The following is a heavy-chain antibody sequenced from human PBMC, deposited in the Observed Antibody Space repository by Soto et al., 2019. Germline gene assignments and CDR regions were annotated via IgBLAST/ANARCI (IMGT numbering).Heavy chain of an antibody. CDR2: IIPILGIA. CDR1: GGTFSSYT. Sequence: QVQLVQSGAEVKKPGSSVKVSCKASGGTFSSYTISWVRQAPGQGLEWMGRIIPILGIANYAQKFQGRVTITADKSTSTAYMELSSLRSEDTAVYYWTRAPRFIEYGDYDYWGQGTLVTVSS. CDR3: TRAPRFIEYGDYDY. V-gene: IGHV1-69*02. D-gene: IGHD4-17*01. J-gene: IGHJ4*02.